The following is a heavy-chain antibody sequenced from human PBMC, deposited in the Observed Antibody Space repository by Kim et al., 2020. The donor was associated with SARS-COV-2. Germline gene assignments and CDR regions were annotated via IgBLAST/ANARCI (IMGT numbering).Heavy chain of an antibody. Sequence: SQTLSLTCAISGDSVSSNSAAWNWIRQSPSRGLEWLGRTYYRSKWYNDYAVSVKSRITINPDTSKNQFSLQLNSVTPEDTAVYYCARDSNWNYALEHWFDPWGQGTLVTVSS. D-gene: IGHD1-7*01. CDR3: ARDSNWNYALEHWFDP. CDR1: GDSVSSNSAA. V-gene: IGHV6-1*01. CDR2: TYYRSKWYN. J-gene: IGHJ5*02.